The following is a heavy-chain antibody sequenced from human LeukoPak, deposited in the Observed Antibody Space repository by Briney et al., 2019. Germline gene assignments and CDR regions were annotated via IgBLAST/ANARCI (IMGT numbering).Heavy chain of an antibody. V-gene: IGHV4-59*01. CDR2: IFYSGTT. Sequence: SETLSLTCTVSGGSISTYYWSWIRQSPGKGLEWLGWIFYSGTTNYNPSLAGRLTISLDTSKIQFSLHLTSVSSADTAVYYCARHGGKYFQYWGQGTLVTVSS. CDR3: ARHGGKYFQY. CDR1: GGSISTYY. J-gene: IGHJ1*01. D-gene: IGHD3-3*01.